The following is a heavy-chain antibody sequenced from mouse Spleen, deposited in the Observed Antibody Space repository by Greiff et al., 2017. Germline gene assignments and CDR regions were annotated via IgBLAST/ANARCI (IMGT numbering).Heavy chain of an antibody. Sequence: EVQLQESGAELVRPGASVKLSCTASGFNIKDYYMHWVKQRPEQGLEWIGRIDPEDGDTEYAPKFQGKATMTADTSSNTAYLQLSSLTSEDTAVYYCTGGYYGDYEYFDVWGAGTTVTVSS. CDR1: GFNIKDYY. CDR2: IDPEDGDT. CDR3: TGGYYGDYEYFDV. D-gene: IGHD2-13*01. V-gene: IGHV14-1*01. J-gene: IGHJ1*01.